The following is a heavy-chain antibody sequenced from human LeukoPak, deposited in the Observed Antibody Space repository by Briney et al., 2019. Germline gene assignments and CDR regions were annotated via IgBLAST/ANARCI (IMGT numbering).Heavy chain of an antibody. CDR1: GGTFGSYA. D-gene: IGHD6-13*01. CDR2: IIPIFGTA. Sequence: GASVKVSCKASGGTFGSYAISWVRQAPGQGLEWMGGIIPIFGTANYAQKFQGRVTITADESTSTAYMELRSLRSDDTAVYYCARSARPLAAAGQKGKYYYYYYMDVWGKGTTVTVSS. V-gene: IGHV1-69*13. J-gene: IGHJ6*03. CDR3: ARSARPLAAAGQKGKYYYYYYMDV.